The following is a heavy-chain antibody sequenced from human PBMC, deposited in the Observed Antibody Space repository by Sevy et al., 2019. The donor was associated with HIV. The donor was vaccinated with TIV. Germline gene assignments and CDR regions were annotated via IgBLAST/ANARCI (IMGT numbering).Heavy chain of an antibody. CDR2: IYPRDSDT. CDR1: GYSFTSYW. CDR3: ARHLSGTNPYFDY. V-gene: IGHV5-51*01. D-gene: IGHD1-1*01. Sequence: GESLKISCKGSGYSFTSYWIGWVRQMPGKGLGWMGLIYPRDSDTRYSPSFQGQVTISADKSISTAYLQWSSLKASDTAMYYCARHLSGTNPYFDYWGQRTLVTVSS. J-gene: IGHJ4*02.